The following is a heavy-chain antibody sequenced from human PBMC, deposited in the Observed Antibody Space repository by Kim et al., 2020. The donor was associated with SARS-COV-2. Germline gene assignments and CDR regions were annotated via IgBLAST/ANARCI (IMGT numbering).Heavy chain of an antibody. Sequence: SETLSLTCTVSGGSISSSSYYWGWIRQPPGKGLEWIGSIYYSGSTYYNPSLKSRVTISVDTSKNQFSLKLSSVTAADSAVYYCARVVRSSWSQRYYYGMDVWGQGTTVTVSS. CDR3: ARVVRSSWSQRYYYGMDV. CDR2: IYYSGST. CDR1: GGSISSSSYY. D-gene: IGHD6-13*01. J-gene: IGHJ6*02. V-gene: IGHV4-39*07.